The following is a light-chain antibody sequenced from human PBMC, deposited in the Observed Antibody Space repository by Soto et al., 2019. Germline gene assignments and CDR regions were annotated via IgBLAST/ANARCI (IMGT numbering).Light chain of an antibody. J-gene: IGKJ1*01. CDR2: GAS. Sequence: EIVLTQSPGTLSLSPRERATLSCRASQSVSSSYLAWYQQKPGQAPRPLIYGASSRAIGIPDRFSGSGSGTDFTLTISRLEPEDFAVYYCQQYGSSPWTFGQGIKVEIK. CDR3: QQYGSSPWT. V-gene: IGKV3-20*01. CDR1: QSVSSSY.